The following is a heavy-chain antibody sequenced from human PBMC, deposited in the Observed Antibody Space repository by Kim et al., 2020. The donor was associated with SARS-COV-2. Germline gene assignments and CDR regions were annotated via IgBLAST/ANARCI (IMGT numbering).Heavy chain of an antibody. CDR2: ITVSGDST. CDR3: AKTMVRTTKDI. CDR1: GFTFNNYA. Sequence: GGSLRLSCAASGFTFNNYAMTWVRQAPGKGLEWVSSITVSGDSTYYADSVKGRFTISRDNSKNTLYLQLNILRAEDTAIYYYAKTMVRTTKDIWCLGTLV. J-gene: IGHJ3*02. D-gene: IGHD3-10*01. V-gene: IGHV3-23*01.